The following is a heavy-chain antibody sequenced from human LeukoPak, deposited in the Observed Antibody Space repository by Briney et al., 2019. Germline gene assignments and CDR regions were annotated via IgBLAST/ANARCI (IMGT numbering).Heavy chain of an antibody. V-gene: IGHV4-39*01. D-gene: IGHD3-10*01. J-gene: IGHJ6*03. CDR1: GGSISSSHYY. CDR3: ARQISDYYYYYIDV. CDR2: IYYSGIT. Sequence: PSETLSLTCTVSGGSISSSHYYWGWIRQTPGNALEWIGTIYYSGITYYNPSLESRATISEDTSKNQFSLTLRSVTAADTAVYYCARQISDYYYYYIDVWGKGTTVTVSS.